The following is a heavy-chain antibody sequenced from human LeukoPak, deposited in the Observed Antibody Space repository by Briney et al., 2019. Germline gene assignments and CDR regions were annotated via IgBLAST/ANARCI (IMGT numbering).Heavy chain of an antibody. Sequence: PGGSLRLSCAASGFTFSSYWMSWVRQAPGKGLEWVANIKQDGSEKHYVDSVKGRFTISRDNAKNSLYLQMNSLRAEDTAVYYCARDIVVVVAATYYFDYWGQGNLITVSS. D-gene: IGHD2-15*01. V-gene: IGHV3-7*01. J-gene: IGHJ4*02. CDR2: IKQDGSEK. CDR3: ARDIVVVVAATYYFDY. CDR1: GFTFSSYW.